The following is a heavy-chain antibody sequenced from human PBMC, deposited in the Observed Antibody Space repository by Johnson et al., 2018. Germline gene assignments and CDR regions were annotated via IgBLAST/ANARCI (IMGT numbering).Heavy chain of an antibody. CDR3: AGGARVRFGEYAGPYYYMDG. J-gene: IGHJ6*03. D-gene: IGHD3-10*01. V-gene: IGHV3-23*04. Sequence: VQLVKYGGGLVQPGGSLRLACAASGFTFSSDAMSWVRQAPGKRLERVSPISGSGARTNYAASVKGPSTLPRENSQNTLHPQMNSLRAEDSAVYYCAGGARVRFGEYAGPYYYMDGWGKGTTVTVSS. CDR2: ISGSGART. CDR1: GFTFSSDA.